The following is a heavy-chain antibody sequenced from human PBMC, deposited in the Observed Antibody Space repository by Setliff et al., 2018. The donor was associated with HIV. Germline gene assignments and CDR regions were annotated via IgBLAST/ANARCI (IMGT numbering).Heavy chain of an antibody. Sequence: ASVKVSCKASGYTFTSYGISWVRQAPGQGLEWMGWISAYNGNTNYAQKLQGRVTMTTDTSTSTAYRELRSLRSDDTAVYYCARDSCSSTSCYFDDWFDPWGQGTLVTVSS. CDR3: ARDSCSSTSCYFDDWFDP. CDR1: GYTFTSYG. V-gene: IGHV1-18*01. CDR2: ISAYNGNT. J-gene: IGHJ5*02. D-gene: IGHD2-2*01.